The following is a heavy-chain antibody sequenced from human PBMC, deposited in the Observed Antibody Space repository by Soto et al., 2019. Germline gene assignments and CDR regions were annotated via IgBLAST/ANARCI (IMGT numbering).Heavy chain of an antibody. V-gene: IGHV4-34*01. CDR3: ARGWDIAAAGTKAWFDP. CDR2: INHSGST. Sequence: QVQLQQWGAGLLKPSETLSLTCAVYGGSFSGYYWSWIRQPPGKGLEWIGEINHSGSTNYNPSLKSQVTISVDTSKNQFSLKLSSVTAADTAVYYCARGWDIAAAGTKAWFDPWGQGTLVTVSS. CDR1: GGSFSGYY. J-gene: IGHJ5*02. D-gene: IGHD6-13*01.